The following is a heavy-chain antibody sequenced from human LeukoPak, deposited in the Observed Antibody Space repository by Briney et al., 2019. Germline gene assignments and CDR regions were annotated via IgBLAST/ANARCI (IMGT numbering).Heavy chain of an antibody. Sequence: GGSLRLSCAASGFTFSSYAMSWVRQAPGKGLEWVSGISGSGDNTYYADSVKGRFTISRDNSKNTLYLQMNSLRAEDTAVYYCAKGPYYDFWSGYLNWGQGTLVTVSS. CDR3: AKGPYYDFWSGYLN. CDR2: ISGSGDNT. V-gene: IGHV3-23*01. J-gene: IGHJ4*02. D-gene: IGHD3-3*01. CDR1: GFTFSSYA.